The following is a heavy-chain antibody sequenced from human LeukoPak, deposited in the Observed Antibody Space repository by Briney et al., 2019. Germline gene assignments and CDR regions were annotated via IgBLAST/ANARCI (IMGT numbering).Heavy chain of an antibody. CDR2: ISGSGGST. J-gene: IGHJ3*02. Sequence: GVSLRLSSAASGFTFNSYAMSWVPQAPGKGRVWVSDISGSGGSTYYADSVKGRFTISRDNSKNTMYLQMNSLRAEDTAVYYCAKAKVRGANSDAFDIWGQGTMVTVSS. D-gene: IGHD3-10*01. V-gene: IGHV3-23*01. CDR3: AKAKVRGANSDAFDI. CDR1: GFTFNSYA.